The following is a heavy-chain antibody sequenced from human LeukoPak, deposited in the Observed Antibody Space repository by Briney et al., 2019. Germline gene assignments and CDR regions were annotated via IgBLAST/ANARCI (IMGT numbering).Heavy chain of an antibody. CDR2: ISSNGGST. Sequence: GGSLRLSCAASGFTFSTYAMHWVRQAPGKALEYVSAISSNGGSTYYANSVKGRFTISRDNSKNTLYLQMNSLRAEDTAVYYCAKERTSGSYYALFDYWGQGTLVTVSS. CDR1: GFTFSTYA. J-gene: IGHJ4*02. CDR3: AKERTSGSYYALFDY. V-gene: IGHV3-64*01. D-gene: IGHD3-10*01.